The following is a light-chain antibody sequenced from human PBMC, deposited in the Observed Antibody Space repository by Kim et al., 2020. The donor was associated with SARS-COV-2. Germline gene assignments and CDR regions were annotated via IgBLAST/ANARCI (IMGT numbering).Light chain of an antibody. CDR1: KLGDKY. CDR3: QAWDSSTVV. Sequence: SYELTQPPSXSVSPGQTASITCSGDKLGDKYACWYQQKPGQSPVLVIYQDSKRPSGIPERFSGSNSGNTATLTISGTQAMDEADYYCQAWDSSTVVFGVG. J-gene: IGLJ2*01. V-gene: IGLV3-1*01. CDR2: QDS.